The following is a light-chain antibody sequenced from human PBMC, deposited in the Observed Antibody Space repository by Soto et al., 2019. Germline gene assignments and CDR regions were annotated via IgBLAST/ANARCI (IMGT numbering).Light chain of an antibody. CDR2: GAS. CDR3: PHYDYWTWT. Sequence: EILFTQSPATPPVSPGDTATLSCRASQSVGDYLAWYRQKPGQAPRLLIYGASIRDTAIPARFSGSGAGPECTRTINSLKYDDFGLYSCPHYDYWTWTFGQGTKVDI. CDR1: QSVGDY. J-gene: IGKJ1*01. V-gene: IGKV3-15*01.